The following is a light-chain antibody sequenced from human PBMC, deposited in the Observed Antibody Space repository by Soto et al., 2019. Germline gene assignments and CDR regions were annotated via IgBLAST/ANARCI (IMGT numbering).Light chain of an antibody. J-gene: IGLJ2*01. CDR1: SSNIGAGYD. V-gene: IGLV1-40*01. CDR3: QSYDSSLSGSGV. Sequence: QSVLTQPPSVSGAPGQRVTISCTGSSSNIGAGYDVHWYQQLPGTAPKLLIYGNSNRPSGVPDRFSGSKSGTSASLAITGLQAEDEADDYCQSYDSSLSGSGVFGGGTQLTVL. CDR2: GNS.